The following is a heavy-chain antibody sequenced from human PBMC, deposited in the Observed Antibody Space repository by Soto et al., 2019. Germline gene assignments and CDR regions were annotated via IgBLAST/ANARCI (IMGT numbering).Heavy chain of an antibody. J-gene: IGHJ6*03. D-gene: IGHD6-19*01. CDR2: ISAYNGNT. Sequence: QDQLVQSGVEVKKPGASVKVSCKASGYSFTNYGITWVRQAPGQGFEWMGWISAYNGNTNYAQKFQGRVTLTTDASTSTAYLELRSLRSDDTAVYYCARDRGVAPPVAGNTHYYYDMDVWGKGNTVTVSS. V-gene: IGHV1-18*01. CDR3: ARDRGVAPPVAGNTHYYYDMDV. CDR1: GYSFTNYG.